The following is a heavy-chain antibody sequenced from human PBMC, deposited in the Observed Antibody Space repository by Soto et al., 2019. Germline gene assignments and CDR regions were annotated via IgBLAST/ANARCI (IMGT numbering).Heavy chain of an antibody. CDR2: INPNSGNI. CDR1: GKTFTSYD. CDR3: ARGRASGSYYLLDY. Sequence: ASVKVSCKASGKTFTSYDINWVRQATGHGLEWRGWINPNSGNIDYAQKFQGRVTMTRDTAIRTAYMEVSRLRSDDTAVYYCARGRASGSYYLLDYWGQGTLVTVSS. V-gene: IGHV1-8*01. D-gene: IGHD3-10*01. J-gene: IGHJ4*02.